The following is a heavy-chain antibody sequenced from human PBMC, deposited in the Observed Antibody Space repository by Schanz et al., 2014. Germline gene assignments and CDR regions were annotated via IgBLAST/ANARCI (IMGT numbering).Heavy chain of an antibody. Sequence: EVQLVESGGGLVQPGGSLRLSCEASGFTFSNYNMNWVRQAPGKGLEWVSYISRSSSTIYYTDSVKGRFTISRDNAKNTLYLQMFSLRAEDMGVYYCAGGKTTGLAYWGQGTQVAVSS. D-gene: IGHD4-4*01. CDR3: AGGKTTGLAY. CDR2: ISRSSSTI. J-gene: IGHJ4*02. V-gene: IGHV3-48*01. CDR1: GFTFSNYN.